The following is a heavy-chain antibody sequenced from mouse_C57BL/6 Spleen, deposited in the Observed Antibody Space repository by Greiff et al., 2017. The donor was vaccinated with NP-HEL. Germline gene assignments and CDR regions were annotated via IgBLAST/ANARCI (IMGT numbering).Heavy chain of an antibody. CDR3: ARMDSNYLFAY. Sequence: VQLKESGPELVKPGASVKIPCKASGYTFTDYNMDWVKQSHGKSLEWIGDINPNNGGTIYNQKFKGKATLTVDKSSSTAYMELRSLTSEDTAVYYCARMDSNYLFAYWGQGTLVTVSA. D-gene: IGHD2-5*01. CDR1: GYTFTDYN. CDR2: INPNNGGT. V-gene: IGHV1-18*01. J-gene: IGHJ3*01.